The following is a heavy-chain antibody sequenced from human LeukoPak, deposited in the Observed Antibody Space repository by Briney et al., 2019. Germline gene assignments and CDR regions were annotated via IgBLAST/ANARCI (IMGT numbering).Heavy chain of an antibody. D-gene: IGHD3-22*01. CDR2: INHSGST. Sequence: GSLRLSCAASGFTFSSYSMNWVRQPPGKGLEWIGEINHSGSTNYNPSLKSRVTISVDTSKNQFSLKLSSVTAADTAVYYCARSTVVITLFDYWGQGTLVTVSS. CDR1: GFTFSSYS. CDR3: ARSTVVITLFDY. J-gene: IGHJ4*02. V-gene: IGHV4-34*01.